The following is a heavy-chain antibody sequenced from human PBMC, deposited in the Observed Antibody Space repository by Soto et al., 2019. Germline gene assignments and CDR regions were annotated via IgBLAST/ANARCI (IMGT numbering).Heavy chain of an antibody. CDR1: GFTFSSHW. Sequence: GGSLRLSCAASGFTFSSHWTHWVRQAPGKGLVWVSRIKGDGSETNYADSVKGRFTISRDNAKNTLYLQLNSLRAEDTAVYYCLRGNSGYGNFDYWGQGTRVTVSS. V-gene: IGHV3-74*01. D-gene: IGHD5-12*01. CDR2: IKGDGSET. CDR3: LRGNSGYGNFDY. J-gene: IGHJ4*02.